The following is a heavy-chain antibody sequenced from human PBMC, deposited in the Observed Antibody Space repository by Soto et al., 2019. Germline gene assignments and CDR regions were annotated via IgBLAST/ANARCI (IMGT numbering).Heavy chain of an antibody. CDR1: GFTFSSYA. J-gene: IGHJ3*02. CDR3: ARGGHYYDSSGRGDAFDI. V-gene: IGHV3-30-3*01. Sequence: GSLRLSCAASGFTFSSYAMHWVRQAPGKGLEWVAVISYDGSNKYYADSVKGRFTISRDNSKNTLFLQMNSLRTEDTAVYYCARGGHYYDSSGRGDAFDIWGQGTMVTVSS. D-gene: IGHD3-22*01. CDR2: ISYDGSNK.